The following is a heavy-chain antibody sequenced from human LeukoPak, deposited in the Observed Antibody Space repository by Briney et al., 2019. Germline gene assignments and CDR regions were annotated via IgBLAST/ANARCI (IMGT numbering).Heavy chain of an antibody. CDR3: ARDGTEDVRRSSQFYVKYNYNGMDV. J-gene: IGHJ6*02. V-gene: IGHV1-18*01. CDR2: ISAYNGNT. Sequence: GASVNVSCTASGYTFASYGISWVRQAPGQGLEWIGWISAYNGNTNYAQKFQDRVTLTTDTSATTVSMELTSLRSDDTAIYYCARDGTEDVRRSSQFYVKYNYNGMDVWGQGTMVTVSS. D-gene: IGHD1-1*01. CDR1: GYTFASYG.